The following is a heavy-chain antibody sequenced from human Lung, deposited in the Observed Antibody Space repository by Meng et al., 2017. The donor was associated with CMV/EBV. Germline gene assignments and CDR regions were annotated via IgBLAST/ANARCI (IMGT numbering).Heavy chain of an antibody. CDR2: IIPIFGTA. J-gene: IGHJ4*02. V-gene: IGHV1-69*05. CDR1: TFSSYA. CDR3: ARVRSRDYGDFYAHFDY. D-gene: IGHD4-17*01. Sequence: TFSSYAISWVRQAPGQGPEWMGGIIPIFGTANYAQKFQGRVTITTDESTSTAYMELSSLRSEDTAVYYCARVRSRDYGDFYAHFDYWGQGTLVTVSS.